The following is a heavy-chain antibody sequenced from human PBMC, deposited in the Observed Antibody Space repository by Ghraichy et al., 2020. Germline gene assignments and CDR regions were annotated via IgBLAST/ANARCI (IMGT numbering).Heavy chain of an antibody. CDR1: GFNFSDYY. V-gene: IGHV3-11*06. Sequence: GGSLRLSCAASGFNFSDYYMSWIRQAPGMGLEWVSYISHSSRFTNYADSVKGRFTISRDSAKNSLYLQINSLRADDTAVYFCARGGRDVFDIWGQGTMVTVSS. J-gene: IGHJ3*02. CDR2: ISHSSRFT. CDR3: ARGGRDVFDI.